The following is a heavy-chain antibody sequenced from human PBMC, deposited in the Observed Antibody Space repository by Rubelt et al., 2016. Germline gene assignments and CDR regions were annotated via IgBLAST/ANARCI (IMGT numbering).Heavy chain of an antibody. Sequence: QVQLQQWGAGLLKPSETLSLTCAVYGGSFSGYYWTWIRQPPGKGLEWIGEINQSGSTNYNPFLKSRATISVDTSKSQFSLRRNSVTASDTALYDCTRGGSSSHFPYFDYWGQEILVTVSS. V-gene: IGHV4-34*01. D-gene: IGHD6-13*01. J-gene: IGHJ4*02. CDR3: TRGGSSSHFPYFDY. CDR1: GGSFSGYY. CDR2: INQSGST.